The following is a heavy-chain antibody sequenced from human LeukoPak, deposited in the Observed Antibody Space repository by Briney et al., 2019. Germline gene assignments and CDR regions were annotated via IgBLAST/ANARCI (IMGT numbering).Heavy chain of an antibody. Sequence: GGSLRLSCAASGFIFRSYAMSWVRQAPGKGLEWVSAISGSGGSTYYADSVKGRFTISRDNSKNTLYLQMNSLRAEDTAVYYCARDSPPYSSSWYQYWGQGTLVTVSS. J-gene: IGHJ4*02. CDR2: ISGSGGST. D-gene: IGHD6-13*01. V-gene: IGHV3-23*01. CDR3: ARDSPPYSSSWYQY. CDR1: GFIFRSYA.